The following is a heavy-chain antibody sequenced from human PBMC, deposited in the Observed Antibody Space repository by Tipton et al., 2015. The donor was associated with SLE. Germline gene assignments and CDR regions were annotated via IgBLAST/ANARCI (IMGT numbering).Heavy chain of an antibody. CDR3: AREEGDYYNYAWFDP. D-gene: IGHD2-21*02. Sequence: TLSLTCTVSGGSINSFYWTWVRQPAGKGLEWIGHFHSSGILNYNPSLKSRVTMSGDTSKNQLSLKLNAVTAADTAVYYCAREEGDYYNYAWFDPWGQGTLVTVSS. J-gene: IGHJ5*02. CDR1: GGSINSFY. CDR2: FHSSGIL. V-gene: IGHV4-4*07.